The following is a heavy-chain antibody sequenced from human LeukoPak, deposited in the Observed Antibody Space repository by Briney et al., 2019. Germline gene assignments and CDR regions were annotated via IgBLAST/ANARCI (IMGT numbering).Heavy chain of an antibody. CDR3: AAGGYSYPNWFDP. J-gene: IGHJ5*02. Sequence: SQTLSLTCTVSGGSISSGDYYWSWIRQPPGKGLEWIGYIYHSGSTYYNPSLKSRVTISVDRSKNQFSLKLSSVTAADTAVYYCAAGGYSYPNWFDPWGQGTLVTVSS. CDR2: IYHSGST. D-gene: IGHD5-18*01. V-gene: IGHV4-30-2*01. CDR1: GGSISSGDYY.